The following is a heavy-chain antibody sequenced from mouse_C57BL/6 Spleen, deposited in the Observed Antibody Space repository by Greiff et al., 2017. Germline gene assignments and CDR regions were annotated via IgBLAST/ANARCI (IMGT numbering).Heavy chain of an antibody. V-gene: IGHV1-80*01. CDR3: TRMTTVVATSVDV. CDR2: IYPGDGDT. Sequence: QVQLQQSGAELVKPGASVKISCKASGYAFSSYWMNWVKQRPGKGLEWIGQIYPGDGDTNYNGKFKGKATLTADKSSSTAYMQLSSLTSEDSAVYYCTRMTTVVATSVDVWGTGTTVTGSS. CDR1: GYAFSSYW. D-gene: IGHD1-1*01. J-gene: IGHJ1*03.